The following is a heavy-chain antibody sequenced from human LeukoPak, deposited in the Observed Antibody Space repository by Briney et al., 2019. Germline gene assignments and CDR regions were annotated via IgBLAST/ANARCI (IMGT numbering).Heavy chain of an antibody. CDR1: GFTFNSYW. J-gene: IGHJ3*02. Sequence: PGGSLRLSCATSGFTFNSYWMHWVRQVPGKGLVWVSRINSDGSRTNYVDSAKGRFTISRDNAKNSLYLQMNSLRAEDTAVYYCARVGARSPVRENAFDIWGQGTMVTVSS. CDR3: ARVGARSPVRENAFDI. D-gene: IGHD6-6*01. V-gene: IGHV3-74*01. CDR2: INSDGSRT.